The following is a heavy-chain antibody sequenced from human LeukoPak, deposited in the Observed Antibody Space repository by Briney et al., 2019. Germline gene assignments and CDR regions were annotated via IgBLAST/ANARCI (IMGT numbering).Heavy chain of an antibody. D-gene: IGHD3-9*01. CDR1: GFTFSSYS. CDR2: ISSSSSYI. V-gene: IGHV3-21*01. Sequence: GGSLRLSCAASGFTFSSYSMNWVRQAPGKGLEWVSPISSSSSYIYYADSVKGRFTISRDNAKNSLYLQMNSLRAEDTAVYYCARTIATGHFQHWGQGTLVTVSS. CDR3: ARTIATGHFQH. J-gene: IGHJ1*01.